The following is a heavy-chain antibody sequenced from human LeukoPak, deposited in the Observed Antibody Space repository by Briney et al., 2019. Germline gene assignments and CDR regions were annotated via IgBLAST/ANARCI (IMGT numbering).Heavy chain of an antibody. D-gene: IGHD1-26*01. Sequence: SETLSLTCAVYGGSFSGYYWSWIRQPPGKGLEWMGEINHSGSTNYNPSLKRRVTISVDTSKNQLSLKLSSVTAADTAVYYCARYGATMIDYWGQGTLVTVSS. J-gene: IGHJ4*02. CDR2: INHSGST. V-gene: IGHV4-34*01. CDR3: ARYGATMIDY. CDR1: GGSFSGYY.